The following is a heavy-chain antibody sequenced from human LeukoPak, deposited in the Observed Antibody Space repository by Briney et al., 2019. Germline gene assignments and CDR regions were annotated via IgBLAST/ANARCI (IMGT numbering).Heavy chain of an antibody. CDR3: ARDSYCGGDCYYSY. CDR2: IYTSGST. Sequence: SQTLSLTCTVSGGSISSGSYYWSWIRQPAGKGLEWIGRIYTSGSTNYNPSLKSRVTISVDTSKHQFSLKLSSVTAADTAVYYCARDSYCGGDCYYSYWGQGTLVTVSS. D-gene: IGHD2-21*01. V-gene: IGHV4-61*02. CDR1: GGSISSGSYY. J-gene: IGHJ4*02.